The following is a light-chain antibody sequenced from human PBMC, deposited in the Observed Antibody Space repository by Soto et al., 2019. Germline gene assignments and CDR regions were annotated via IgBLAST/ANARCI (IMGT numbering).Light chain of an antibody. V-gene: IGLV1-44*01. Sequence: QPVLTQPPSASGTPGQRVTISCSGSSSNIGSNTVNWYQQLPGTAPKLLIYSNNQRPSGVPDRFSGSKSGTSASLAISGLQSEDEADYYCSSHAGSNNLLFGGGTKLTVL. J-gene: IGLJ2*01. CDR2: SNN. CDR3: SSHAGSNNLL. CDR1: SSNIGSNT.